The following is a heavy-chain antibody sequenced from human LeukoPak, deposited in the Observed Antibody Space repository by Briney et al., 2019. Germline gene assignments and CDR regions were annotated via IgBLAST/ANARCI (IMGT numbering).Heavy chain of an antibody. J-gene: IGHJ6*03. CDR1: GLILNDCG. Sequence: GGSLRLSCAASGLILNDCGMHWVPQAPGKGRVGVAAQWYYGWNILYADSVKGRFTISRDNSKTALSLQMNSLRAEDTADYYCAKEGDRGEALYYYYMDVWGNGTTVTVSS. CDR3: AKEGDRGEALYYYYMDV. D-gene: IGHD3-10*01. CDR2: QWYYGWNI. V-gene: IGHV3-33*06.